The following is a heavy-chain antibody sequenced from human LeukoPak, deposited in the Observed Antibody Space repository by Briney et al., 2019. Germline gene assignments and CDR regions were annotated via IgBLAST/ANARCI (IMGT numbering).Heavy chain of an antibody. CDR3: AREGSYCVGGDCYSFDF. J-gene: IGHJ4*02. D-gene: IGHD2-21*02. Sequence: ASVKVSCKASGYRFISNYIQWVRQAPGLGPEWMGWMHPGNGNTRYAQKFQGRVTMTRDTSINTAYMDLSSLRSDDTAVYYCAREGSYCVGGDCYSFDFWGQGTLITVSS. CDR1: GYRFISNY. V-gene: IGHV1-2*02. CDR2: MHPGNGNT.